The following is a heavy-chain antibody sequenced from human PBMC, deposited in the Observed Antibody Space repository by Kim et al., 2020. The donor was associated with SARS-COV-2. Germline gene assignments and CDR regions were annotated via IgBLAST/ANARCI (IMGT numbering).Heavy chain of an antibody. CDR1: GGSISSGDYY. Sequence: SETLSLTCTVSGGSISSGDYYWSWIRQPPGKGLEWIGYIYYSGSTYYNPSLKSRVTISVDTSKNQFSLKLSSVTAADTAVYYCARSLLDWTLMDVWGKGTTVTVSS. V-gene: IGHV4-30-4*01. CDR2: IYYSGST. CDR3: ARSLLDWTLMDV. D-gene: IGHD3-3*01. J-gene: IGHJ6*04.